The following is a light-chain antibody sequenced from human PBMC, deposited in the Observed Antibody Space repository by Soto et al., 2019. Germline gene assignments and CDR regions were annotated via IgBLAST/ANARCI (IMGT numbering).Light chain of an antibody. CDR1: SSDVGAYNS. J-gene: IGLJ1*01. CDR3: SSYTSSSTLV. V-gene: IGLV2-14*02. Sequence: QSVLAQPASVSGSPGQSITISCTGTSSDVGAYNSVSWYQQHPHKAPQVIIYKGTQRPSGVSNRFSGSTSGNAASLTISGLQAEDEADYYCSSYTSSSTLVFGNGTKVTVL. CDR2: KGT.